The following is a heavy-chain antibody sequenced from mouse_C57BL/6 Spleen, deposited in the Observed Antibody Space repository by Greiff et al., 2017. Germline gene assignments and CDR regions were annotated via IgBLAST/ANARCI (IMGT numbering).Heavy chain of an antibody. CDR1: GYSITCGSY. CDR2: ISYDGSN. V-gene: IGHV3-6*01. D-gene: IGHD1-1*01. CDR3: ARGGIYYYGTFDF. Sequence: EVQLQQSGPGLAKPSQSLSLTCSVTGYSITCGSYWNWIRQFPGNKLEWMGYISYDGSNNYNPSLKNRISITPDTSKNQFFLKLNSVTTEDTATYNGARGGIYYYGTFDFWAQGTTLPAPS. J-gene: IGHJ2*01.